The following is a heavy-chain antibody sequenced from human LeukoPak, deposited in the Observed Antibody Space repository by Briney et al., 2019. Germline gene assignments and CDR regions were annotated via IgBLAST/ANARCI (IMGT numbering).Heavy chain of an antibody. Sequence: GEALKISCKGPGYSFTSDWIGWVRQMPRKGLEWMGSIYSDDSGTRYSPSFQCRVTISADKSTSTPYLQWSSPEAAATATYYCARRGMTTGRGADYSGHGAPVTASS. V-gene: IGHV5-51*01. J-gene: IGHJ4*03. CDR2: IYSDDSGT. D-gene: IGHD4-11*01. CDR3: ARRGMTTGRGADY. CDR1: GYSFTSDW.